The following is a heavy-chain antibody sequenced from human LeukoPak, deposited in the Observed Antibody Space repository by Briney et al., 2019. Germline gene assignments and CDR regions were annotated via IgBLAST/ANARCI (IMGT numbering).Heavy chain of an antibody. Sequence: GGSLRLSCAASGFTFSNYPMNWVRQAPGKGLEYVSGISSNGDSTYYGKSVKGRFTISRDNSKNTLYLQMGSLRAEDMAVYYCARECASGSYAFDYWGRGALVTVSS. CDR1: GFTFSNYP. CDR2: ISSNGDST. V-gene: IGHV3-64*01. J-gene: IGHJ4*02. CDR3: ARECASGSYAFDY. D-gene: IGHD3-10*01.